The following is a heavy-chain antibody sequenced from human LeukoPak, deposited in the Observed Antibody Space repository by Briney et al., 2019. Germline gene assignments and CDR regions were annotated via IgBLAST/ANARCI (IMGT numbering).Heavy chain of an antibody. Sequence: AGGSLRPSCAASGFTFSTFGMHWVRQAPGKGLEWVAFIRYDGRNQYYEDSVKGRFTISRDNSKNKLYLEMSRLRPEDSALYYCVKDDFYDATEAWGRGTLVTVSS. CDR3: VKDDFYDATEA. D-gene: IGHD3-22*01. V-gene: IGHV3-30*02. CDR1: GFTFSTFG. CDR2: IRYDGRNQ. J-gene: IGHJ5*02.